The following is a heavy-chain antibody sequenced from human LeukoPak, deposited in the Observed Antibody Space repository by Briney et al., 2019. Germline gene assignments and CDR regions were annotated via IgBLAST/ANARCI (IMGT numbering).Heavy chain of an antibody. V-gene: IGHV1-69*13. CDR2: IIPIFGTA. D-gene: IGHD6-19*01. Sequence: SVKVSCKASGGTFSSYAISWVRQAPGQGLEWMGGIIPIFGTANYAQKFQGRVTITADESTSTAYMELSSQRSEDTAVYYCARDSALAVAVRFDYWGQGTLVTVSS. CDR3: ARDSALAVAVRFDY. CDR1: GGTFSSYA. J-gene: IGHJ4*02.